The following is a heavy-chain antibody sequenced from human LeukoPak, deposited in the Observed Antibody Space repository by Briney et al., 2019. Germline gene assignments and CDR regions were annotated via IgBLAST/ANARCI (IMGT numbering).Heavy chain of an antibody. J-gene: IGHJ3*01. CDR3: AGESFDF. CDR2: ISKDGSMK. V-gene: IGHV3-30*03. CDR1: GFTVSSYG. Sequence: GGSLRLSCAASGFTVSSYGMHWVRQGPGKGLEWVAVISKDGSMKYYSDSVKGRFTVSRDNSIHTLYLEMNSLKTEDTAVYYCAGESFDFWSQGTMVTVSS.